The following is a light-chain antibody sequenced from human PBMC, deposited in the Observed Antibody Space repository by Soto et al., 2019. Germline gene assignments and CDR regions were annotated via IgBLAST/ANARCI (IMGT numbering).Light chain of an antibody. V-gene: IGKV1-39*01. Sequence: DTKMTQSLSSLSASVGDRVTITCRASQSLSSYLNWYQQKPGKDPKLLIYAASSLQSRVPSSFSGSGSGTDFTLTISSLQPEDFATYYCQQSYSAPITFGQGTRLDI. CDR3: QQSYSAPIT. CDR2: AAS. J-gene: IGKJ5*01. CDR1: QSLSSY.